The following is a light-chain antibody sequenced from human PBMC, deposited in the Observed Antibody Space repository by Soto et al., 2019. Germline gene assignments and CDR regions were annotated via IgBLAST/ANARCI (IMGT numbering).Light chain of an antibody. CDR3: QKYNSAPKT. CDR1: QGIANY. J-gene: IGKJ1*01. CDR2: AAS. Sequence: DIQMTQSPSSLSASVGTRVSITCRASQGIANYLAWYQQKPGKVPKLLIYAASTLQSGIPSRFSGTGSGTDFTLTISSLQPEDVATYYCQKYNSAPKTFGQGTKVDIK. V-gene: IGKV1-27*01.